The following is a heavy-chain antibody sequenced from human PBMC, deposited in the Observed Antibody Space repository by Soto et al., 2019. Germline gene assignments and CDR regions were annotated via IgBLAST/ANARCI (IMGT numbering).Heavy chain of an antibody. J-gene: IGHJ3*02. V-gene: IGHV3-21*01. CDR2: ISSSSSYI. Sequence: GGSLRLSCAASGFTFSSYSMNWVRQAPGKGLEWVSSISSSSSYIYYADSVKGRFTISRDNAKNSLYLQMNSLRAEDTAVYYCARGIESEAFDIWGQGTMVTVSS. CDR3: ARGIESEAFDI. CDR1: GFTFSSYS.